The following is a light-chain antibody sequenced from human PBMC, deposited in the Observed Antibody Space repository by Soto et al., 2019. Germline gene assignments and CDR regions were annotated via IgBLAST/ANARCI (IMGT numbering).Light chain of an antibody. V-gene: IGLV1-40*01. CDR1: SSNIGAGYD. CDR3: QSYDSSLSLWV. CDR2: DNN. Sequence: QSVLTQPPSVSGAPGQGVTISCTGSSSNIGAGYDVHWYQQLPGTAPKLLIYDNNNRPSGVPDRFSGSKSGTSASLAITGLQAEDEADYYCQSYDSSLSLWVFGGGTKLTVL. J-gene: IGLJ3*02.